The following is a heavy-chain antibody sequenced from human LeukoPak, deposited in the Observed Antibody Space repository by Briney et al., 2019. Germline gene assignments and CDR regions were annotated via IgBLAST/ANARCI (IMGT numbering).Heavy chain of an antibody. D-gene: IGHD1-26*01. CDR1: GFTFSNFT. CDR3: VREATGYSFADY. CDR2: LNGGNT. V-gene: IGHV3-23*01. J-gene: IGHJ4*02. Sequence: GGPLRLSCAASGFTFSNFTMSWIRQAPGKGLEWVSALNGGNTYYADSVKGRFTVSRDNSKNTLYLQMNSLTAEDTAVYYCVREATGYSFADYWGQGTLVSVSS.